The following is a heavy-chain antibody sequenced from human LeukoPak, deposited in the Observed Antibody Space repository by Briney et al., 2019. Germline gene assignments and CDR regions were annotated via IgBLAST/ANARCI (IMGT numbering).Heavy chain of an antibody. D-gene: IGHD2-15*01. Sequence: PGGSLRLSCAASGFTFSSYAMSWVRQAPGKGLEWVSSISGGVGNTYYADSVRGRFTISRNNSKNTLYLQMKSLRAEGTAVYYCAKDLSSDGTCHSPVDYWGQGTLVTVSS. V-gene: IGHV3-23*01. CDR2: ISGGVGNT. J-gene: IGHJ4*02. CDR1: GFTFSSYA. CDR3: AKDLSSDGTCHSPVDY.